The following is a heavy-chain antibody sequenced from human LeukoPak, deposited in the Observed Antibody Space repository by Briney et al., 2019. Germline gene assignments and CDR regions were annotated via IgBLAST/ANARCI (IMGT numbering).Heavy chain of an antibody. D-gene: IGHD3-3*01. CDR1: GYTFSNYW. Sequence: GESLKTSRKTSGYTFSNYWIGWVRQMPGKGLEWMGIIYPADSDTRYSPSFQGQVTISADKSITTAYLQWSSLKASDTAMYYCATDLPMRAWGQGTLVTVSS. CDR2: IYPADSDT. CDR3: ATDLPMRA. V-gene: IGHV5-51*01. J-gene: IGHJ5*02.